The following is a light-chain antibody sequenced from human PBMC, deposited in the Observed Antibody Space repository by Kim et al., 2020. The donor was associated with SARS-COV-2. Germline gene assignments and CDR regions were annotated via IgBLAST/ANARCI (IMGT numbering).Light chain of an antibody. CDR2: EDI. J-gene: IGLJ3*02. CDR3: QSYEM. V-gene: IGLV6-57*01. CDR1: SRSIATNY. Sequence: GSPLTTVPLSFIRRSRSIATNYVLCDQNRPPSSPTTVIYEDIQSPSRFPLLFSGSIDSSSNSASLSIFGLKTDDEADYYFQSYEMFGGGTQLTVL.